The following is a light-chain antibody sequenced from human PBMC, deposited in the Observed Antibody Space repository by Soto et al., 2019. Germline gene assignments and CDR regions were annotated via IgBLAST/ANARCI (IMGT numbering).Light chain of an antibody. V-gene: IGLV2-8*01. J-gene: IGLJ2*01. CDR3: SSYAGSNNLL. CDR1: SSDVGGYSY. CDR2: EVS. Sequence: QSVLTQPPSASGSPGQSVTISCTGTSSDVGGYSYGSWYQQHPGKAPKLIIYEVSKRPSGVPDRFSGSKSGNTASLTVSWLQAEDEADYYCSSYAGSNNLLFGGGTKLTVL.